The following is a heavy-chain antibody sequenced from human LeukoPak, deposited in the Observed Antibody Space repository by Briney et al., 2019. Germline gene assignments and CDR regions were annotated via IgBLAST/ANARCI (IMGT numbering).Heavy chain of an antibody. Sequence: SQTLSLTCTVSGGSISSGSYYWSWIRQPPGKGLEWIGYIYYSGSTNYNPSLKSRVTISVDTSKNQFSLKLSSVTAADTAVYYCARVGAIPFDYWGQGTLVTVSS. D-gene: IGHD1-26*01. V-gene: IGHV4-61*01. CDR1: GGSISSGSYY. J-gene: IGHJ4*02. CDR2: IYYSGST. CDR3: ARVGAIPFDY.